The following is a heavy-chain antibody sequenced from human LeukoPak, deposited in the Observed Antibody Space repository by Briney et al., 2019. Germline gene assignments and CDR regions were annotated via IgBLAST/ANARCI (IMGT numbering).Heavy chain of an antibody. Sequence: ASVKVSCKASGYTFTSYGISWVRQAPGHGLEWMGWISAYNGNTNYAQKLQGRVTMTTDTSTSTAYMELRSLRSDDTAVYYCASSNYYDFWSGYSTLDYWGQGTLVTVSS. V-gene: IGHV1-18*01. D-gene: IGHD3-3*01. J-gene: IGHJ4*02. CDR1: GYTFTSYG. CDR2: ISAYNGNT. CDR3: ASSNYYDFWSGYSTLDY.